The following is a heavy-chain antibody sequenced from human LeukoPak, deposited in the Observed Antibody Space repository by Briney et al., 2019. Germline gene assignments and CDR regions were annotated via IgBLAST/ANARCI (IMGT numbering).Heavy chain of an antibody. Sequence: SETLSLTCAVSGGSISSSNWWSWVRQPPGKGLEWIGEIYHSGSTNYNPSLKSRVTISVDKSKNQFSLKLSSVTAADTAVYYCARATTVVTPTSFYYYYHYMDVWGKGTTVTVSS. V-gene: IGHV4-4*02. CDR2: IYHSGST. D-gene: IGHD4-23*01. CDR3: ARATTVVTPTSFYYYYHYMDV. CDR1: GGSISSSNW. J-gene: IGHJ6*03.